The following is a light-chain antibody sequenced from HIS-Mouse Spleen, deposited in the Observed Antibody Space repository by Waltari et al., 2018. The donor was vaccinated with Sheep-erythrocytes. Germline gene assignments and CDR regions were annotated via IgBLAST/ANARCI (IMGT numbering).Light chain of an antibody. CDR3: QQRSNWPLT. CDR1: QSVSSY. V-gene: IGKV3-11*01. CDR2: DAS. Sequence: EIVLTQSPATLSLYPGERATISCRASQSVSSYLAWYQQKPGQAPRLLIYDASNRATGIPARFSGSGSGTDFTLTISSLEPEDFAVYYCQQRSNWPLTFGGGTKVEIK. J-gene: IGKJ4*01.